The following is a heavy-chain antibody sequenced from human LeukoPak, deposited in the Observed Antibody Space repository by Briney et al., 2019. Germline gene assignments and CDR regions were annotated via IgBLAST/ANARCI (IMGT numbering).Heavy chain of an antibody. Sequence: GGSLRLSCAASGFTFDDYAMHWVRQAPGKGLVWVSRINSDGSSTQYADSVRGRLTISRDNAKNTLYLQMNSVRAEDTAVYYCARGGEDFWTGYYSDHWGQGTLVTVSS. D-gene: IGHD3/OR15-3a*01. V-gene: IGHV3-74*03. CDR3: ARGGEDFWTGYYSDH. CDR2: INSDGSST. CDR1: GFTFDDYA. J-gene: IGHJ4*02.